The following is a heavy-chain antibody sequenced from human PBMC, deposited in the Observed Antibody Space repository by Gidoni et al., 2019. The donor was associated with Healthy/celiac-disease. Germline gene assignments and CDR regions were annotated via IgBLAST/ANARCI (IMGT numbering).Heavy chain of an antibody. CDR3: AVPRGSSWSESWFDP. CDR2: IYYSGST. V-gene: IGHV4-39*07. J-gene: IGHJ5*02. Sequence: QLQLQESGPGLVKPSETLSLTCTVSGGSISSSSYYWGWIRQPPGKGLEWIGSIYYSGSTYYNLSLKSRVTISVDTSKNQFSLKLSSVTAADTAVYYCAVPRGSSWSESWFDPWGQGTLVTVSS. CDR1: GGSISSSSYY. D-gene: IGHD6-13*01.